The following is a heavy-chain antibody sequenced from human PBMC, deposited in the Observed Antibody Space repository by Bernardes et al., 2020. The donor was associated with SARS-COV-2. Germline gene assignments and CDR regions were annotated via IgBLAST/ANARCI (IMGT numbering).Heavy chain of an antibody. V-gene: IGHV3-15*01. CDR3: TAPLGYSYGWHY. CDR2: IKSKTDGGTT. CDR1: GFTFSNAW. J-gene: IGHJ4*02. Sequence: GGSLRLSCAASGFTFSNAWMSWVRQAPGKGLEWVGRIKSKTDGGTTDYAAPVKGRFTISRDDSKNTLYLQMNSLKTEDTAVYYCTAPLGYSYGWHYWGQGTLVTVSS. D-gene: IGHD5-18*01.